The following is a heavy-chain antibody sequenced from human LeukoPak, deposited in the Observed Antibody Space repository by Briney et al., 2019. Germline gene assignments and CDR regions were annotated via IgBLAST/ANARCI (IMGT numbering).Heavy chain of an antibody. Sequence: ASVKVSCKASGYTFTSYDINWVRQATGQGLEWMGWMNPNSGNTGYAQKFQGRVTITRNTSISTAYMELSSLRSEDTAVYYCARDSSGHYYFDYWGQGTLVTVSS. CDR3: ARDSSGHYYFDY. J-gene: IGHJ4*02. D-gene: IGHD6-19*01. V-gene: IGHV1-8*03. CDR1: GYTFTSYD. CDR2: MNPNSGNT.